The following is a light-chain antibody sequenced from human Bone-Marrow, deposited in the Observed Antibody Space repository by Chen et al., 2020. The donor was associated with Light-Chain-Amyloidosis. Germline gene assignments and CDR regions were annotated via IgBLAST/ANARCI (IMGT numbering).Light chain of an antibody. Sequence: DIVMTQSPLSLPVTPGDPASISCRSSQTLLYSNGDCYLDWYLQTPGQSPELLIYLGSSRASGVTDRCSGSGSGRDFRLKISRVEGEEVGVYYCREALQRRRSFGQGTRLEIK. CDR2: LGS. J-gene: IGKJ2*03. V-gene: IGKV2-28*01. CDR3: REALQRRRS. CDR1: QTLLYSNGDCY.